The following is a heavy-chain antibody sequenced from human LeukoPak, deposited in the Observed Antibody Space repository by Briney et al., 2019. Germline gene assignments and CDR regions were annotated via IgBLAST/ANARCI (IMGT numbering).Heavy chain of an antibody. Sequence: GGSLRLSCAASGFTFSSYGMHWVRQAPGKGLEWVAVIWYDGSNKYYADSVKGRFTISRDNSKNTLYLQMNSLRAEDTAVYYCAGRLSGRYYLDYWGQGTLVTLSS. J-gene: IGHJ4*02. CDR1: GFTFSSYG. CDR3: AGRLSGRYYLDY. CDR2: IWYDGSNK. V-gene: IGHV3-33*01. D-gene: IGHD1-26*01.